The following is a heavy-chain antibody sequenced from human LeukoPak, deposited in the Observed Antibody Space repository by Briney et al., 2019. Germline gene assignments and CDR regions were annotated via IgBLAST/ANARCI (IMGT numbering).Heavy chain of an antibody. J-gene: IGHJ3*02. CDR1: GGSISSGGYY. D-gene: IGHD2-2*01. V-gene: IGHV4-31*03. CDR3: ARVEVVVPAAPDAFDI. Sequence: SETLSLTCTVSGGSISSGGYYWSWIRQHPGKGLEWIGYIYYSGSTYYNPSLKSRVTISVDTSKNQFSLKLSSVTAADTAVYYCARVEVVVPAAPDAFDIWGQGTMVTVSS. CDR2: IYYSGST.